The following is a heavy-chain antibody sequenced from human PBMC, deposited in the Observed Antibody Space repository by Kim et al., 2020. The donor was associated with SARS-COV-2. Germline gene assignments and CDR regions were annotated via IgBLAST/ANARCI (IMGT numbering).Heavy chain of an antibody. Sequence: GGSLRLSCAASGFTFSSYSMNWVRQAPGKGLEWVSSISTSSSYINYADSVKGRFTISRDNAKNSLYLQMNSLRAEDTAVYYCARDLSSGYYDFWSGYSRYFDFWGQGTLVTVSS. CDR3: ARDLSSGYYDFWSGYSRYFDF. CDR2: ISTSSSYI. CDR1: GFTFSSYS. V-gene: IGHV3-21*01. D-gene: IGHD3-3*01. J-gene: IGHJ4*02.